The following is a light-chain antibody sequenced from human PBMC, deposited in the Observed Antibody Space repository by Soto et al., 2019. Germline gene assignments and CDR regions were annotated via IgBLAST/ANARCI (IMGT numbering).Light chain of an antibody. Sequence: DIQMTQSPSSLSASVGSRVTITCRASQGIGNFVAWYQQQPGKVPKVLIYAASTLHSGVPSRFSGAQSGPDFTLTISSLQPDDVATYYCQQGTDWPPGTFGQGTKVEIK. CDR2: AAS. J-gene: IGKJ1*01. V-gene: IGKV1-27*01. CDR3: QQGTDWPPGT. CDR1: QGIGNF.